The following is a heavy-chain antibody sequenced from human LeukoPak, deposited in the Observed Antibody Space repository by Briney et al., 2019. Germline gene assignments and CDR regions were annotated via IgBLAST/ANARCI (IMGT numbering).Heavy chain of an antibody. J-gene: IGHJ4*02. D-gene: IGHD3-22*01. CDR3: ARATYYYDSSGYSS. CDR1: GYTFTGYY. CDR2: INPNSGGT. V-gene: IGHV1-2*02. Sequence: ASVKVSCKASGYTFTGYYMHWVRQAPGQGLEWMGWINPNSGGTNYAQKFQGRVTMTRDASISTAYMELSRLRSDDTAVYYCARATYYYDSSGYSSWGQGTLVTVSS.